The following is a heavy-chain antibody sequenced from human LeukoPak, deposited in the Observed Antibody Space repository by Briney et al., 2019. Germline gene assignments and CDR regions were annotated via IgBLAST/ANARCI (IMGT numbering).Heavy chain of an antibody. CDR1: GFTFSDYY. J-gene: IGHJ4*02. D-gene: IGHD6-6*01. CDR3: AKAGGYSSSSLAFFDY. CDR2: ISSSGSTI. V-gene: IGHV3-11*01. Sequence: GGSLRLSCAASGFTFSDYYMSWIRQAPGKGLEWVSYISSSGSTIYYADSVKGRFTISRDNAKNSLYLQLNSLRAEDMALYYCAKAGGYSSSSLAFFDYWGQGTLVTVSS.